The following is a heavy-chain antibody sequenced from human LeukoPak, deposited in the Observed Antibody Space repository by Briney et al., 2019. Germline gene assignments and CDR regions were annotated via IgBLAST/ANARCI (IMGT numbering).Heavy chain of an antibody. Sequence: GASVKVSCKASGYTFTSYAIHWVRQAPGQRLEWMGWFNAGNGNTKYSQKFQGRVTMTRDTSTSTVYMELSSLRSEDTAVYYCARTRPGGPDIVVVPAASGFDYWGQGTLVTVSS. J-gene: IGHJ4*02. CDR2: FNAGNGNT. D-gene: IGHD2-2*01. V-gene: IGHV1-3*01. CDR1: GYTFTSYA. CDR3: ARTRPGGPDIVVVPAASGFDY.